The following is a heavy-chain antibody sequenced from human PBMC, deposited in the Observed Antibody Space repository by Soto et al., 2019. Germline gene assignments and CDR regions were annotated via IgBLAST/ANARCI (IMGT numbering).Heavy chain of an antibody. Sequence: QLQLQESGPGLVKPSETLSLTCTVAGGSISGSSYYWGWIRQPPGKGLEWIGSIYYSGSTYYNPTLKRRVSISVDTSKNQFYLKLSTVIAADTAVYYCARHPLSEGSEATSNWFDPWGQVTLVTVSS. CDR1: GGSISGSSYY. CDR3: ARHPLSEGSEATSNWFDP. J-gene: IGHJ5*02. V-gene: IGHV4-39*01. CDR2: IYYSGST.